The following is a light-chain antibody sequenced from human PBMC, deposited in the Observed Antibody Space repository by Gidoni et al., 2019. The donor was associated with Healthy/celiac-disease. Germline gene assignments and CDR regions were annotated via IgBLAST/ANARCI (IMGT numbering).Light chain of an antibody. CDR3: QQYYSYPQFT. V-gene: IGKV1-8*01. CDR1: QGIRSY. J-gene: IGKJ3*01. CDR2: AAS. Sequence: AIRMTQSPSSFSASTGDRVTITCRASQGIRSYLAWYQQKPGKAPKLLIYAASTLQSGVPSRFSGSGSGTDFTLTISCLQSEDFATYYCQQYYSYPQFTFXPXTKVDIK.